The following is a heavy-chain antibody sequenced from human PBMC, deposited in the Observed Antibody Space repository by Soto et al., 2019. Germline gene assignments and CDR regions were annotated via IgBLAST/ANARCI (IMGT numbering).Heavy chain of an antibody. CDR1: GGSISSYY. D-gene: IGHD3-9*01. V-gene: IGHV4-59*01. J-gene: IGHJ6*02. CDR2: IYYSGST. Sequence: SETLSLTCTVSGGSISSYYWSWIRQPPGKGLEWIGYIYYSGSTNYNPSLKSRVTISVDTSKNQFSLKLSSVTAADTAVYYCARGDILTGYYLDSGMDVWGQGTTVTVS. CDR3: ARGDILTGYYLDSGMDV.